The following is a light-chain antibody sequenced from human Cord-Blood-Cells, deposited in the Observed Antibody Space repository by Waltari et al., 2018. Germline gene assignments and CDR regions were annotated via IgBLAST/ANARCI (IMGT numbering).Light chain of an antibody. CDR1: QSVSSY. J-gene: IGKJ4*01. V-gene: IGKV3-11*01. Sequence: EIVLTQSPATLSLSPGERATLSCRASQSVSSYLAWYQQKPGQAPRLPMYDASNRATGIPARFSGSGSGTDFTLTISSLEPEDFAVYYCQQRSNWPRGALTFGGGTKVEIK. CDR2: DAS. CDR3: QQRSNWPRGALT.